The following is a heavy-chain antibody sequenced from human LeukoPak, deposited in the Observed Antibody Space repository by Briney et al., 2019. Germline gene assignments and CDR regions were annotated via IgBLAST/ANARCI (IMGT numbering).Heavy chain of an antibody. Sequence: PSETLSLTCTVSGGSISSYYWSWIRQPPGKGLEWIGEINHSGSTNYNPSLKSRVTISVDTSKNQFSLKLSSVTAADTAVYYCARARPYYNYYGSGSYNYWGQGTLVTVSS. CDR1: GGSISSYY. CDR2: INHSGST. J-gene: IGHJ4*02. CDR3: ARARPYYNYYGSGSYNY. D-gene: IGHD3-10*01. V-gene: IGHV4-34*01.